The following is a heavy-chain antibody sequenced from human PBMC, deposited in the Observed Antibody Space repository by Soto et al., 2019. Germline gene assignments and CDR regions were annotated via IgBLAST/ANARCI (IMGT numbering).Heavy chain of an antibody. CDR2: FIPIFGTA. Sequence: QVQVVQSGAEVKKPGSSVKVSCKASGGTFSSYAISWVRQAPGQGLEWMGGFIPIFGTANYAQKFQGRVTIAADESTSTAYMELSSLRSADPDVYYCATNPGPYYYGSGTPGSGYFQHWGQGTLVTVSS. D-gene: IGHD3-10*01. CDR1: GGTFSSYA. J-gene: IGHJ1*01. V-gene: IGHV1-69*01. CDR3: ATNPGPYYYGSGTPGSGYFQH.